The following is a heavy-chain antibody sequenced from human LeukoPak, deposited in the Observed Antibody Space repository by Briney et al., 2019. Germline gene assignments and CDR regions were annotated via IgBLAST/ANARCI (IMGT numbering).Heavy chain of an antibody. Sequence: GGSLRLSCAASGFTFSSYAISWVRQAPGKGLEWVSAISGGGGSTYYADSVKGRFTISRDNSKNTLYLQMNSLRADDTAVYYCAKDPRGWLSTPDYWGQGTLVTVSS. D-gene: IGHD3-22*01. V-gene: IGHV3-23*01. CDR3: AKDPRGWLSTPDY. CDR1: GFTFSSYA. CDR2: ISGGGGST. J-gene: IGHJ4*02.